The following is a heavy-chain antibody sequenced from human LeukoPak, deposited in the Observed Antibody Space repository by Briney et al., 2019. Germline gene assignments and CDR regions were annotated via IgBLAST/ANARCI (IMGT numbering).Heavy chain of an antibody. CDR2: VYRSGST. CDR3: ARENYYGSGSVDY. D-gene: IGHD3-10*01. V-gene: IGHV4-39*07. Sequence: PSETLSLTCTVSGGSISSSSYYWGWIRQPPGKGLEWIASVYRSGSTYYNPSLKSRVTISVDTSKNQFSLKLSSVTAADTAVYYCARENYYGSGSVDYWGQGTLVTVSS. J-gene: IGHJ4*02. CDR1: GGSISSSSYY.